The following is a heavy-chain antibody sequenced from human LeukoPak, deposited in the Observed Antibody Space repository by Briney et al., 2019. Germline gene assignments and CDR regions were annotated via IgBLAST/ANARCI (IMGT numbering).Heavy chain of an antibody. Sequence: ASVKVSCKASGYTFTSYDINWVRQATGQGLEWIGWMNPNSGNTGYAQKFQGRVTITRNTSISTAYMELSSLRSEDTAVYYCARRWGIAAWYYFDYWGQGTLVTVSS. D-gene: IGHD6-13*01. V-gene: IGHV1-8*03. CDR3: ARRWGIAAWYYFDY. CDR1: GYTFTSYD. J-gene: IGHJ4*02. CDR2: MNPNSGNT.